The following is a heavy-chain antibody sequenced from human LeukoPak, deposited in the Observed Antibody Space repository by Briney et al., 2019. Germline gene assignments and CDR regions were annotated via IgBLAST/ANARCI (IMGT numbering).Heavy chain of an antibody. J-gene: IGHJ4*02. Sequence: SETLSLTCIVSGGSISRGSYYWNWIRQSAGKGLEWMGRIYNSGSTNYNPSLKSRITISTGMSKNQFSLRLNSMTAADTAVYYCARQTFGLLYFDSWGQGTLLIVSS. CDR1: GGSISRGSYY. CDR2: IYNSGST. D-gene: IGHD3-10*01. V-gene: IGHV4-61*02. CDR3: ARQTFGLLYFDS.